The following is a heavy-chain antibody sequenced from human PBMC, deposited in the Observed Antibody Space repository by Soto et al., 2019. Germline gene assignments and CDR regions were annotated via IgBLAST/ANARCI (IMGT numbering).Heavy chain of an antibody. CDR1: GFAFSNAW. J-gene: IGHJ3*02. D-gene: IGHD3-3*01. CDR2: IKSQTDGGSG. Sequence: GGSLRLSCAASGFAFSNAWINWVRQPPGRGLEWVGRIKSQTDGGSGDYAAPVKGRFAISRDDSKNMLYLQMNSLKTEDTAVYYCSADNYDFWSDAFDIWGQGTMVTVSS. CDR3: SADNYDFWSDAFDI. V-gene: IGHV3-15*07.